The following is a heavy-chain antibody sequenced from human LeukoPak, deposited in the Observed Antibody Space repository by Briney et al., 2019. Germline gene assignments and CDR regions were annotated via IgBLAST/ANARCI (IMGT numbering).Heavy chain of an antibody. Sequence: SGKVSCKASGDTFSTYAISWVRQAPGQGLEWMGGSIPIFGTAKYAQKFQGRVTIITDESTSTAYMELSSLRSEDTAVYYCAVTYYYDSSPTWWGQGTLVTVSS. CDR2: SIPIFGTA. CDR1: GDTFSTYA. V-gene: IGHV1-69*05. CDR3: AVTYYYDSSPTW. D-gene: IGHD3-22*01. J-gene: IGHJ4*02.